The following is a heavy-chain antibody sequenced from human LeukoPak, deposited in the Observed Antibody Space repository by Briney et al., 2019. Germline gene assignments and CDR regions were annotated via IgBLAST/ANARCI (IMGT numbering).Heavy chain of an antibody. CDR2: ISGSGGST. D-gene: IGHD6-13*01. CDR3: AKRIAAAGTSQSYYFDY. V-gene: IGHV3-23*01. Sequence: GGSLRLSCAASGFTFSSYAMSWVRQAPGKGLEWVSAISGSGGSTYYADSVKGRFTISRDNSKSTLYLQMNSLRAEDTAVYYCAKRIAAAGTSQSYYFDYWGQGTLVTVSS. J-gene: IGHJ4*02. CDR1: GFTFSSYA.